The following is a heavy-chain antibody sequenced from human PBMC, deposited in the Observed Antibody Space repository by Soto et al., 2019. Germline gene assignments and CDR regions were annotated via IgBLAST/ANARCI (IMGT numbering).Heavy chain of an antibody. CDR2: ISGSGGST. Sequence: GGSLRLSCAASGFTFSSYAMSWVRQAPGKGLEWVSAISGSGGSTYYADSVKGRFTISRDNSKNTQYLQMNSLRAEDTAVYYCAKDPGYSSGWYRLDYWGQGTLVTVSS. CDR3: AKDPGYSSGWYRLDY. V-gene: IGHV3-23*01. D-gene: IGHD6-19*01. J-gene: IGHJ4*02. CDR1: GFTFSSYA.